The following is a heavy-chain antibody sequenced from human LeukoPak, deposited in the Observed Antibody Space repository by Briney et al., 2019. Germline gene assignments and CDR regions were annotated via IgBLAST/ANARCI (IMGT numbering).Heavy chain of an antibody. CDR2: VSPSSSYI. Sequence: PGGSLRLSCAVSGLTFSSYSMNWVREAPGKGLEWVASVSPSSSYIYYADSVKGRFTTSRDNAKNSLYLQMHSLRDADTAVYYCARAPPRYGSGSFHFDFWGQGTLVTVSS. CDR1: GLTFSSYS. D-gene: IGHD3-10*01. CDR3: ARAPPRYGSGSFHFDF. J-gene: IGHJ4*02. V-gene: IGHV3-21*01.